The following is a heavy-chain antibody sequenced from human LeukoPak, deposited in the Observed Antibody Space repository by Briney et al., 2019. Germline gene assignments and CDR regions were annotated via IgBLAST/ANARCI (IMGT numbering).Heavy chain of an antibody. CDR1: GFTVSSNY. J-gene: IGHJ4*02. V-gene: IGHV3-53*01. CDR3: AKAISRYYYDSSGPYYFDS. Sequence: PGGSLRLSCAASGFTVSSNYMSWVRQAPGKGLEWVSVIYSGGSTYYADSVKGRFTISRDISKNTLYLQIHSLRAEDTALYYCAKAISRYYYDSSGPYYFDSWGQGTLVTVSS. D-gene: IGHD3-22*01. CDR2: IYSGGST.